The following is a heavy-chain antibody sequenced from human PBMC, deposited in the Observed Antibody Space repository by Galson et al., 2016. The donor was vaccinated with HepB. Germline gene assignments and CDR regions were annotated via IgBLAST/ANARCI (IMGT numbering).Heavy chain of an antibody. CDR1: GVSISSLSYY. J-gene: IGHJ3*02. V-gene: IGHV4-39*01. Sequence: SETLSLTCNVSGVSISSLSYYWGWIRQPPGKGLEWIGSIYDSGNSYYNPSLKSRGTISVDTSNNQFPLQLSSVTAADTAVYYFARRNYYGSGVVAFDIWGQGTMVTVSS. D-gene: IGHD3-10*01. CDR2: IYDSGNS. CDR3: ARRNYYGSGVVAFDI.